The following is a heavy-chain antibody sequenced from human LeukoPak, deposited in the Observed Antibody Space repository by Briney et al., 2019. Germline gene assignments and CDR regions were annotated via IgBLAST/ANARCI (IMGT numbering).Heavy chain of an antibody. CDR3: ARWGASGLALIYYYGMDV. CDR2: INPSGGSR. J-gene: IGHJ6*02. D-gene: IGHD3/OR15-3a*01. CDR1: GYTFSRYY. Sequence: ASVKVSCKASGYTFSRYYMHWVRQAPGQGLEWMGIINPSGGSRSYAQKFQGRVTMTRDTSTRIVYMELSSLRSEDTAVYYCARWGASGLALIYYYGMDVWGQGTTVTVSS. V-gene: IGHV1-46*01.